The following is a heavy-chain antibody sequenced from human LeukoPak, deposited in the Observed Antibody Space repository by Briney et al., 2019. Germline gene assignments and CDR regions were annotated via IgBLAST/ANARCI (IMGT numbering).Heavy chain of an antibody. Sequence: QPGRSLRLSCEASGFSLSGYGMXWVRXAPGXGLEWVALIWSAETNEFYAEDVKGRFNISRENSKNIVHLHMNRLRGDDTALYYCAREVVRRYGMDVWGQGTTVTVSS. CDR1: GFSLSGYG. V-gene: IGHV3-33*01. D-gene: IGHD3-16*01. CDR3: AREVVRRYGMDV. J-gene: IGHJ6*02. CDR2: IWSAETNE.